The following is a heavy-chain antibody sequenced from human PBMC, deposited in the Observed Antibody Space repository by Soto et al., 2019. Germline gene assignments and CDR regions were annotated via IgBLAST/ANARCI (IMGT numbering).Heavy chain of an antibody. J-gene: IGHJ5*02. D-gene: IGHD4-17*01. CDR2: ISGRGDET. Sequence: GGSLRLSCAASGFTFSSYAISWVRQAPGKGLEWVSAISGRGDETYYADSVKGRFTISRHSSMNTLFLQMNSLRVDDKAVYYCARDKGTPVNVWFDPWGQRTLVTVSS. V-gene: IGHV3-23*01. CDR3: ARDKGTPVNVWFDP. CDR1: GFTFSSYA.